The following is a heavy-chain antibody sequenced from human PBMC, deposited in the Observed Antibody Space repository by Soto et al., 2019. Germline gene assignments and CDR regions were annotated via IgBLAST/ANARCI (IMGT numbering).Heavy chain of an antibody. J-gene: IGHJ6*02. D-gene: IGHD2-2*01. CDR1: GFTFSSYG. CDR3: ARVDCSSTSCHYYYYGMDV. CDR2: IWYDGSNK. Sequence: PGGSLRLSCAASGFTFSSYGLPWVRQAPCKGLEWLAVIWYDGSNKYYADSVKGRFTISTDNSKNTLYLQMNSLRAEDTAVYYCARVDCSSTSCHYYYYGMDVWGQGTTVTVSS. V-gene: IGHV3-33*01.